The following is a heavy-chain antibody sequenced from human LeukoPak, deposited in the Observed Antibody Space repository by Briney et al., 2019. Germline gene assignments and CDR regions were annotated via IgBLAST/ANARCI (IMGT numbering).Heavy chain of an antibody. CDR1: GGSISSYY. D-gene: IGHD3-9*01. CDR2: IYTSGST. V-gene: IGHV4-4*07. CDR3: ARTPYDILTGYYHFDY. J-gene: IGHJ4*02. Sequence: SETLSLTCTVSGGSISSYYWSWLRQPAGKGLEWIGRIYTSGSTNYNPSLKSRVTMSVDTSKNQFSLKLSSVTAADTAVYYCARTPYDILTGYYHFDYWGQGTLVTVSS.